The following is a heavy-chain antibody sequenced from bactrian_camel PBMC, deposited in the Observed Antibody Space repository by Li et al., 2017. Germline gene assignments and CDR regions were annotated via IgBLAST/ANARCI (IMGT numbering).Heavy chain of an antibody. CDR3: AAAPKWFCRLSSHDDYKY. CDR2: LSSRGRT. CDR1: GLTHRRNC. V-gene: IGHV3S55*01. Sequence: HVQLVESGGGSVQAGGSLTLSCSHSGLTHRRNCMGWFRQAPGKEREGLASLSSRGRTTYADSVKGRFTISKNRAENFVLLQMNNLNPEDTAMYYCAAAPKWFCRLSSHDDYKYWGQGTQVTVS. J-gene: IGHJ4*01.